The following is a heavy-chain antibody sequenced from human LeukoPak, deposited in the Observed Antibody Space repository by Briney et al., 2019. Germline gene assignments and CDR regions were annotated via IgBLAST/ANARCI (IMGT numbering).Heavy chain of an antibody. CDR2: FDPEDGET. CDR1: GYTLTELS. Sequence: ASVKVSCKVSGYTLTELSMHWVRQAPGKGLEWMGGFDPEDGETIYAQKFQGRVTMTEDTSTDTAYMELSSLRSDDTAVYYCARDCIFRGVLIPCFDYWGQGTLVTVSS. V-gene: IGHV1-24*01. D-gene: IGHD3-10*01. J-gene: IGHJ4*02. CDR3: ARDCIFRGVLIPCFDY.